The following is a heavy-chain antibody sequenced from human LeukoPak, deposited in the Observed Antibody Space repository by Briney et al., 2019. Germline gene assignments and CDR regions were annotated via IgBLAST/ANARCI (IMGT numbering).Heavy chain of an antibody. CDR3: AKQDGRGTYQYYFDY. CDR1: GFTFSSYS. J-gene: IGHJ4*02. Sequence: PGGSLRLSCAVSGFTFSSYSMNWVRQAPGKGLEWLSYISGSSDSIYYADSVKGRFTISRDNSKNTLHLQMNSLRAEDTAVYYCAKQDGRGTYQYYFDYWGQGTLVTVSS. D-gene: IGHD1-26*01. V-gene: IGHV3-23*01. CDR2: ISGSSDSI.